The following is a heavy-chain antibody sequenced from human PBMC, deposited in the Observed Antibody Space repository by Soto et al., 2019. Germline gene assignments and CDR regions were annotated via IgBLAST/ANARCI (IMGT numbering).Heavy chain of an antibody. J-gene: IGHJ4*02. CDR2: IYYSGIT. Sequence: SETLSLTCTVSGGSISSFYWSWIRQPPGKGLEWIGYIYYSGITDYNPSLKSRVTISVDTSKSQFSLKLSSVTAADTAVYYCARLATRYYFDYWGQGTLVTVS. D-gene: IGHD1-1*01. CDR3: ARLATRYYFDY. V-gene: IGHV4-59*01. CDR1: GGSISSFY.